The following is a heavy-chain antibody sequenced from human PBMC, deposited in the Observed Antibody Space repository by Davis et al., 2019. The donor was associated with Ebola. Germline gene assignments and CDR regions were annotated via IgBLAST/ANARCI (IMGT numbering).Heavy chain of an antibody. CDR3: ARVILWWDDDGGGPTTYYFDF. D-gene: IGHD2-21*01. J-gene: IGHJ4*02. CDR1: GFRFSSYV. Sequence: GESLKISCVASGFRFSSYVMGWVRQAPGKGLEWVSRIGGSGDTADYGHSVRGRFTIPRNNSKNTLYLQMISLRAEDTATYYCARVILWWDDDGGGPTTYYFDFWGQGALVTVSS. V-gene: IGHV3-23*01. CDR2: IGGSGDTA.